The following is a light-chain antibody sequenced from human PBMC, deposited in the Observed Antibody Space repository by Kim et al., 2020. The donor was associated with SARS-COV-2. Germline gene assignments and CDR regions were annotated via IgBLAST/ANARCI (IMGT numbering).Light chain of an antibody. CDR3: QSYNRSNVV. V-gene: IGLV6-57*04. J-gene: IGLJ3*02. CDR1: SGSIDDNY. CDR2: EDD. Sequence: NFMLSQPHSVSESPGKTVTISCTRSSGSIDDNYVQWYQQRPGGVPTTVIYEDDQRPSGVSDRFSGSIDKSSNSASLTISGLKPEDEADYYCQSYNRSNVVFGGGTKLTVL.